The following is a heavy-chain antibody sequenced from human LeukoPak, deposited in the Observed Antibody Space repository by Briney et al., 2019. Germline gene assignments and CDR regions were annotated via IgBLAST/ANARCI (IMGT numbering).Heavy chain of an antibody. V-gene: IGHV4-59*01. D-gene: IGHD6-13*01. CDR2: IYYSGST. J-gene: IGHJ5*02. Sequence: PSETLSLTCTVSGGSISSYYWSWIRQPPGKGLEWIGYIYYSGSTNYNPSLKSRVTISVDTSKNQFSLELSSVTAADTAVYYCARGGPLGAAGTGWFDPWGQGTLVTVSS. CDR1: GGSISSYY. CDR3: ARGGPLGAAGTGWFDP.